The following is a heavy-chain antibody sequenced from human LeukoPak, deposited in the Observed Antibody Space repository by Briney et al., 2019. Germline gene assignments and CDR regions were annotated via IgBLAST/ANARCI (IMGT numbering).Heavy chain of an antibody. Sequence: ASVKVSCKASGYTFTGYYLHWVRQAPGQGLEWMGWVNPISGGTTYARKFQGRVTMTRDTSFSTAYMEVSRLRSDDTAVYYCAKIVGGTADVYWGQGTLVTVSS. CDR1: GYTFTGYY. V-gene: IGHV1-2*02. CDR2: VNPISGGT. D-gene: IGHD1-26*01. CDR3: AKIVGGTADVY. J-gene: IGHJ4*02.